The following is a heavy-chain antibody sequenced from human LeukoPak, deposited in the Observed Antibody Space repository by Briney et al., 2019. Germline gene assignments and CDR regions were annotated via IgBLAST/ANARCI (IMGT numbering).Heavy chain of an antibody. V-gene: IGHV3-23*01. CDR3: ARHLNWGFDY. CDR1: GFTFSSYA. Sequence: GGSLRLSCAASGFTFSSYAMSWVRQAPGKGLEWVSAISGSGGSTYYADSVKGRFTISRDNGKNSLYLQMNSLRAEDTAVYYCARHLNWGFDYWGQGTLVTVSS. CDR2: ISGSGGST. D-gene: IGHD3-16*01. J-gene: IGHJ4*02.